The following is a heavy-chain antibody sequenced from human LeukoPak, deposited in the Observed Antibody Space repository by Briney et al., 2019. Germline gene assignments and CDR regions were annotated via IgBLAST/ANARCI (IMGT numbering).Heavy chain of an antibody. CDR2: IGTAGDT. CDR3: VKDPRRKGLVGYSYGPIHY. D-gene: IGHD5-18*01. CDR1: GFTFSSYD. V-gene: IGHV3-13*01. J-gene: IGHJ4*02. Sequence: GGSLRLSCAASGFTFSSYDMHWVRQATGKGLEWVSAIGTAGDTYYSGSATGRFTISRENAKNSLYLHMNSLRAGDTAVYYCVKDPRRKGLVGYSYGPIHYWGQGPLVTVSS.